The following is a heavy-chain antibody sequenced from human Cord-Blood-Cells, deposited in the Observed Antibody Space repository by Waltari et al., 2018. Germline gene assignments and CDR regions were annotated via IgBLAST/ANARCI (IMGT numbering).Heavy chain of an antibody. Sequence: QVQLQQWGAGLLKPSETLSLTCAVYGGSFSGYYWSWIGQPPGKGRAWIGEINHSGSTNENPTRKSRVTISVDTSNNQFSLELSSVTAADTSVYYCARTKLRYYDFWSGYLDAFDIWGQGTMVTVSS. V-gene: IGHV4-34*01. CDR1: GGSFSGYY. CDR2: INHSGST. J-gene: IGHJ3*02. CDR3: ARTKLRYYDFWSGYLDAFDI. D-gene: IGHD3-3*01.